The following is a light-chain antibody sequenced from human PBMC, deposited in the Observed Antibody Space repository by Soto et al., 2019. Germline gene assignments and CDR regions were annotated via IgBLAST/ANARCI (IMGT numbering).Light chain of an antibody. Sequence: DIQLTQSPSLLSASVGDRVTITCRASHDISTYLAWYQQKPGKAPKLMIYEASTLQSGVPSTFSGCGSGTEFTLTISGLLPEDFATYHCQQLNTLPFTVGQGTRREIK. V-gene: IGKV1-9*01. J-gene: IGKJ5*01. CDR1: HDISTY. CDR3: QQLNTLPFT. CDR2: EAS.